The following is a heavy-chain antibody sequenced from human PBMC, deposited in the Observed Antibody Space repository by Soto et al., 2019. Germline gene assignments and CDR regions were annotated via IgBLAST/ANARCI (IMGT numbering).Heavy chain of an antibody. V-gene: IGHV1-3*01. CDR3: AREIPSDWNGLDY. D-gene: IGHD1-1*01. Sequence: ASVKVSCKASGYAFTSYGIQWVRQAPGQRLEWMGWINVGNGNTRYSQKVQGRVTITSDTSASTAYMELSSLRFEDTAVYYCAREIPSDWNGLDYWGQGTLVTVSS. J-gene: IGHJ4*01. CDR2: INVGNGNT. CDR1: GYAFTSYG.